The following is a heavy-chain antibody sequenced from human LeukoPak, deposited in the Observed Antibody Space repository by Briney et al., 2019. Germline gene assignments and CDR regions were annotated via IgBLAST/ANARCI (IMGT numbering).Heavy chain of an antibody. J-gene: IGHJ4*02. D-gene: IGHD3-10*01. V-gene: IGHV3-23*01. Sequence: PGGSLRLSCAASGFTFSSYAMSWVRQAPGKGLEWVSAISGSGGSTYYADSVKGRFTISRDNSKNTLYLQMNSLRAEDTAVYYCAKDELLWFGELLFDYWGQGTLVTVSS. CDR2: ISGSGGST. CDR1: GFTFSSYA. CDR3: AKDELLWFGELLFDY.